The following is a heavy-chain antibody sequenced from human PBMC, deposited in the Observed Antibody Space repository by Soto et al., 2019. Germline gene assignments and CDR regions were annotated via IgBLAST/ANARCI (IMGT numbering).Heavy chain of an antibody. V-gene: IGHV1-46*03. Sequence: ASVKVSCKASGYTFTSYYMHWVRQAPGQGLEWMGIINPSGGNTSYSQKFQGRVTMTRDTSTSTAYMELSSLRSEDTAVYYCAGGSPDAFDIWGQGTMVTVSS. D-gene: IGHD1-26*01. CDR2: INPSGGNT. J-gene: IGHJ3*02. CDR1: GYTFTSYY. CDR3: AGGSPDAFDI.